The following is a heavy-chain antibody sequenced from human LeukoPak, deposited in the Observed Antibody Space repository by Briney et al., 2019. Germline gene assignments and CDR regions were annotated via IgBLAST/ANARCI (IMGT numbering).Heavy chain of an antibody. Sequence: PSETLSLTXTVSGGSIGSYYWSWIRQPAGKGLEWIERIYTSGSTNYNPSLRSRVTMSVDTSKNQFSLKLSSVTAADTAVYYCARDGSGYSSSWYFDYWGQGTLVTVSS. CDR3: ARDGSGYSSSWYFDY. CDR2: IYTSGST. J-gene: IGHJ4*02. V-gene: IGHV4-4*07. CDR1: GGSIGSYY. D-gene: IGHD6-13*01.